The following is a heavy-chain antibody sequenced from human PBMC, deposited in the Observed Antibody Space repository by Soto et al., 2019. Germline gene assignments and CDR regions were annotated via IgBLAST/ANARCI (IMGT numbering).Heavy chain of an antibody. V-gene: IGHV2-5*02. Sequence: QITLKESGPPLVKPTQTLTLTCTFSGFSLSTSGVGVGWIRQPPGKALEWLALISWDDDQRYSPSLKNRLTITKDTSKNQVVLTMTNMDPVDTATYYCAHRRGDGPVGYWGQGTLVTVSS. CDR1: GFSLSTSGVG. CDR3: AHRRGDGPVGY. CDR2: ISWDDDQ. J-gene: IGHJ4*02.